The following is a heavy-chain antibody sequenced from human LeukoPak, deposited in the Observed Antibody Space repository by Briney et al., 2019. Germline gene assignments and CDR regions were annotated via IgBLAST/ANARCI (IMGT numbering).Heavy chain of an antibody. J-gene: IGHJ5*02. CDR2: IIPIFGTA. D-gene: IGHD7-27*01. CDR3: ARVSDPGLNWFDP. CDR1: GGTFSSYA. V-gene: IGHV1-69*13. Sequence: SVKVSCKASGGTFSSYAISWVRQAPGQGLEWMGGIIPIFGTANYAQKFQGRVTITADESTSTAYMELSSLRSEDTAVYYCARVSDPGLNWFDPWGQGTLVTVSS.